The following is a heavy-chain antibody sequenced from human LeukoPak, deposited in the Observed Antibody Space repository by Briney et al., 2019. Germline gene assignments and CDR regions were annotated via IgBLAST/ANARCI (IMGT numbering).Heavy chain of an antibody. J-gene: IGHJ4*02. V-gene: IGHV1-69*13. CDR2: ILPIFGRT. CDR3: ARSLHSSGWYHDY. CDR1: GGTFSTYA. D-gene: IGHD6-19*01. Sequence: ASVKVSCKASGGTFSTYAISWVRQAPGQGLEWMGGILPIFGRTNYAPEFQGRVTITADESTNTGDIEVGSLRSEHTAVYFCARSLHSSGWYHDYWGEGTLVSVSS.